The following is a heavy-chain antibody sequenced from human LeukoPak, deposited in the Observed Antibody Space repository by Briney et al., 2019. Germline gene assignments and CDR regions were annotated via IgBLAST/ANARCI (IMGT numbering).Heavy chain of an antibody. CDR3: ARGPSTVVTDDAFDI. D-gene: IGHD4-23*01. V-gene: IGHV4-4*02. CDR1: GGSISSNNW. CDR2: IYHSGTT. Sequence: SGTLSLTCAVSGGSISSNNWWTWVRQPPGKGLEWIGEIYHSGTTNYNPSLKSRVTISVDKSKNQFSLKLTSVTAADTAVYYCARGPSTVVTDDAFDIWGQGTMVTVSS. J-gene: IGHJ3*02.